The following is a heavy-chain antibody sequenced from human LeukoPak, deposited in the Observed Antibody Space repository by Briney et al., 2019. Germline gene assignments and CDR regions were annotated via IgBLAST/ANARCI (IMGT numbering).Heavy chain of an antibody. CDR2: ISGYNGHT. V-gene: IGHV1-18*01. CDR3: ARHRLPRVYYDSSGYYHDALDI. CDR1: GYTFTTYG. Sequence: ASVKVSCKASGYTFTTYGINWVRQAPGQGLEWMGWISGYNGHTNYAQKLQGRVTMTTDTSTSTAYMELRSLRSDDTAVYYCARHRLPRVYYDSSGYYHDALDIWGRGTMVTVSS. J-gene: IGHJ3*02. D-gene: IGHD3-22*01.